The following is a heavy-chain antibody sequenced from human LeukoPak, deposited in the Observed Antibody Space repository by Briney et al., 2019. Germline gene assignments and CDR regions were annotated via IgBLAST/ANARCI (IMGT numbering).Heavy chain of an antibody. CDR1: GFTFSSYS. D-gene: IGHD6-19*01. CDR2: ISSSSSYI. CDR3: AKDTSSSGWGRGVDY. J-gene: IGHJ4*02. Sequence: GGSLRLSCAASGFTFSSYSMNWVRQAPGKGLEWVSSISSSSSYIYYADSVKGRFTISRDNAKNSLYLQMNSLRDEDTALYYCAKDTSSSGWGRGVDYWGQGTLVTVSS. V-gene: IGHV3-21*04.